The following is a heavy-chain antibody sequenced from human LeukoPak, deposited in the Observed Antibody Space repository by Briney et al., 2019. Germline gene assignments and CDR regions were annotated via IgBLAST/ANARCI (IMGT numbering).Heavy chain of an antibody. D-gene: IGHD4-11*01. Sequence: SETLSLTCAVYGGSFSGYYWSWIRQPPGKGLEWIGEINHSGSTNYNPSLKSRVTISVDTSKNQFSLKLSSVTAADTAVYYCARVNDYSTDYWGQGTLVTVSS. V-gene: IGHV4-34*01. CDR2: INHSGST. CDR1: GGSFSGYY. J-gene: IGHJ4*02. CDR3: ARVNDYSTDY.